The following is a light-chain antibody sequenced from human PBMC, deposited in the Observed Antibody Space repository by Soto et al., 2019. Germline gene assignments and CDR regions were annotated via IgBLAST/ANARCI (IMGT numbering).Light chain of an antibody. J-gene: IGLJ1*01. Sequence: QSVLTQPPSASGTPGQRVVISCSGGSSNIGLDYLCWYQQVPGMAPKLLIYGNHNRPSGVPERFSGSKSGTSATLAITGLQAEDEADYYCQSYDGRLSGYVFGTGTKVTVL. CDR2: GNH. V-gene: IGLV1-47*02. CDR3: QSYDGRLSGYV. CDR1: SSNIGLDY.